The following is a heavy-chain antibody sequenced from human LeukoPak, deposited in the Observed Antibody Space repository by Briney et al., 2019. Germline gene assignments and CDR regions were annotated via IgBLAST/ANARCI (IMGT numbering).Heavy chain of an antibody. CDR2: IYPGDSDT. D-gene: IGHD3-10*01. CDR3: ARNLLLWFGESPFDP. V-gene: IGHV5-51*01. CDR1: GYSFTSYW. Sequence: GESLKISCKGSGYSFTSYWIGWVRQMPGKGLEWMGIIYPGDSDTRYSPSFQGQVTISADKSISTAYLQWSSLKASDTAMYYCARNLLLWFGESPFDPWSQGTLVTVSS. J-gene: IGHJ5*02.